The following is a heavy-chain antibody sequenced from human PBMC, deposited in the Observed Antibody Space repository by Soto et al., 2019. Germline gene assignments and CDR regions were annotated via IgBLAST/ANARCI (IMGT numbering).Heavy chain of an antibody. V-gene: IGHV1-18*04. CDR3: ARDWSRYFDSSGLMWFY. CDR1: GYTFNYYG. D-gene: IGHD3-22*01. J-gene: IGHJ4*02. CDR2: ISAHNGDT. Sequence: ASVKVSCKASGYTFNYYGISWVRQAPGQGLEWAGWISAHNGDTKYAQNLQGRLTLTTDTSTSTAYMELTSLTSDDTAVYYCARDWSRYFDSSGLMWFYWGQGTLVTV.